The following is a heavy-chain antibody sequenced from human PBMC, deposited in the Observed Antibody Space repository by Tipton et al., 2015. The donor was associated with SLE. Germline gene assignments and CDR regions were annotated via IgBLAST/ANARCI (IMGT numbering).Heavy chain of an antibody. J-gene: IGHJ4*02. D-gene: IGHD7-27*01. CDR1: GYTFTGYY. Sequence: QLVQSGAEVKKPGASVKVSCKASGYTFTGYYMHWVRRAPGQGLEWMGRINPNSGGTNYAQKFQGRVTMARDTSISTAYMELSRLRSDDTAVYYCARDRGKLGMDLYYWGQGTLVTVSS. V-gene: IGHV1-2*06. CDR2: INPNSGGT. CDR3: ARDRGKLGMDLYY.